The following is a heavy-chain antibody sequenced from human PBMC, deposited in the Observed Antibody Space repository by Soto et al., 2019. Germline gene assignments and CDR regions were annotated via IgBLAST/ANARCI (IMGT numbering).Heavy chain of an antibody. D-gene: IGHD5-18*01. CDR3: ARGYLGYYFDY. CDR1: GFTFSTNS. CDR2: ISSSGTTI. V-gene: IGHV3-48*01. J-gene: IGHJ4*02. Sequence: VQLVESGGGLVQPGGSLRLSCAASGFTFSTNSMDWVRQAPGKGLEWVSYISSSGTTIYYADSVKGRFTISRDNAKNSLYLQMNSLRAEDTAVYFCARGYLGYYFDYWGQGTLVTVSS.